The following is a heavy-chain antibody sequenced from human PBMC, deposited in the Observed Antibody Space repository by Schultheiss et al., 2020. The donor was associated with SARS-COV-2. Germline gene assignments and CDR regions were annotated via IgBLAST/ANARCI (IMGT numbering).Heavy chain of an antibody. CDR1: GFSLSTSGMC. CDR3: ARDRRLYSSSWSTSYYYGMDV. Sequence: SGPTLVKPTQTLTLTCTFSGFSLSTSGMCVSWIRQPPGKGLEWIGYIYYSGSTNYNPSLKSRVTISVDTSKNQFSLKLSSVTAADTAVYYCARDRRLYSSSWSTSYYYGMDVWGQGTTVTVSS. V-gene: IGHV4-61*08. J-gene: IGHJ6*02. D-gene: IGHD6-13*01. CDR2: IYYSGST.